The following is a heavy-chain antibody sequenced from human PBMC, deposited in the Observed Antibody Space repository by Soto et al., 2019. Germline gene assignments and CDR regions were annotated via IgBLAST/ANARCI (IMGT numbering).Heavy chain of an antibody. Sequence: EVQLVESGGGLVQPGGSLRLSCAASGFGVSNNYMSWVRQAPGKGLEWVSAINSGGNTYYADSVEGRFTISRDNSKNTVYLQMNSVGAEDTAVYYCARRGDSYGYGAYYYYGMDVWDQGTAVTVSS. CDR3: ARRGDSYGYGAYYYYGMDV. CDR2: INSGGNT. CDR1: GFGVSNNY. J-gene: IGHJ6*02. V-gene: IGHV3-66*04. D-gene: IGHD5-18*01.